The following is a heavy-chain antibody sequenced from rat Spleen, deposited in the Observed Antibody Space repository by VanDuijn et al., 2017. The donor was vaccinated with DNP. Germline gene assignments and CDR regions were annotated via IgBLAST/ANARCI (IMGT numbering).Heavy chain of an antibody. CDR2: ICYSGST. J-gene: IGHJ2*01. CDR1: GYSITSNY. CDR3: ARYEAGPNY. V-gene: IGHV3-1*01. D-gene: IGHD4-6*01. Sequence: EVQLQESGPGLVKPSQSLSLTCSVTGYSITSNYWGWIRKFPGDKMEWIGHICYSGSTTYNPSLESPISITRDTSKNQFFLQLNYVTTEDTATYYYARYEAGPNYWGQGVMVTVSS.